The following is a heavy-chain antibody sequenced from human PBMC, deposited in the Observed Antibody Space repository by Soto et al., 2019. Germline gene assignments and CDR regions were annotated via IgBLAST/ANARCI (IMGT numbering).Heavy chain of an antibody. CDR1: GFIFKNYA. D-gene: IGHD6-6*01. CDR3: TKSSGGSSSVGMDY. J-gene: IGHJ4*02. CDR2: ITRDGYNK. Sequence: GESLRLSCAGSGFIFKNYALNWIRQAPGKGLEWVASITRDGYNKYYADSVKGRFTISRDNSRDTLSLQMTALTIEDSSVYYCTKSSGGSSSVGMDYWGQGTRVTVSS. V-gene: IGHV3-30*04.